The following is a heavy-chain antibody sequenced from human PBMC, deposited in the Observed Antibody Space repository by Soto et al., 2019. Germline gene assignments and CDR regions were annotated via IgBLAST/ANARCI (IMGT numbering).Heavy chain of an antibody. Sequence: QIALQESGPTVVKPTQTLTLTCTFSGFSLTTTGVGVGWIRRAPGKALEWLAMVYWNDERRYSPSLKTRPTITQDTSKNQVVLTMTYMDPVDTATYFCAHYDSSGYFSHFDSWGQGTLVTVSS. D-gene: IGHD3-22*01. J-gene: IGHJ4*02. CDR2: VYWNDER. V-gene: IGHV2-5*01. CDR3: AHYDSSGYFSHFDS. CDR1: GFSLTTTGVG.